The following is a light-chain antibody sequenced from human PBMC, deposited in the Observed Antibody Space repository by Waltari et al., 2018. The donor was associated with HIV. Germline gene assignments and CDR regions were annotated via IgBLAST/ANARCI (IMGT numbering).Light chain of an antibody. CDR2: GTS. J-gene: IGKJ1*01. Sequence: EILMTQSHATLSVSPGERATLSCRASQSVNSNLAWYQQKPGQTPRLLIYGTSTRPTDIPARFSGSGSGTEFALTISSLQSEDFAVYYCHHYNNWRETFGQGTKVEIK. CDR1: QSVNSN. V-gene: IGKV3-15*01. CDR3: HHYNNWRET.